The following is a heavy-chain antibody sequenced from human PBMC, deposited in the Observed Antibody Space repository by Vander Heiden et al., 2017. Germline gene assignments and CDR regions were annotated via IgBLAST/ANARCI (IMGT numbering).Heavy chain of an antibody. CDR2: IGSKDYGGTT. J-gene: IGHJ4*02. D-gene: IGHD3-22*01. Sequence: QLVESGGGLVKPGRSLRLSCTPSGFTFGAYAMSWFRQAPGKGLEWVGFIGSKDYGGTTEYDASVKGRFTISRDDSKSIAYLQMNSLKTEDTAVYYCSLKYYYDSSGFSHFDYWGKGTLVTVSS. V-gene: IGHV3-49*05. CDR1: GFTFGAYA. CDR3: SLKYYYDSSGFSHFDY.